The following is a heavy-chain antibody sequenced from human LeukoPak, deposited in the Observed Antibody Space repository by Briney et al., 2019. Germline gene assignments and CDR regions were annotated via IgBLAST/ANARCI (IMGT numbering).Heavy chain of an antibody. CDR2: ISAYNGNT. D-gene: IGHD3-22*01. V-gene: IGHV1-18*01. Sequence: ASVKVSCKAFGYTFTSYGISWVRQAPGQGLEWMGWISAYNGNTNYAQKLQGRVTMTTDTSTSTAYMELRSLRSDDTAVYYCARIMRDSSGYYTVDYWGQGTLVTVSS. J-gene: IGHJ4*02. CDR1: GYTFTSYG. CDR3: ARIMRDSSGYYTVDY.